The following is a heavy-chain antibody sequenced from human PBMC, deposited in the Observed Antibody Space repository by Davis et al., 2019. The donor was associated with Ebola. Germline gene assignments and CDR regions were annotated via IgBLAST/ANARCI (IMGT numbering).Heavy chain of an antibody. Sequence: ASVKVSCKASGYTFRNSAISWVRQAPGQGLEWMGWISGYNGNTDSAPKVQDRVTMTTDTSTNTAYMELRGLRSDDTAVYYCARNVGLTAADLSDYWGQGTLVTVSS. CDR2: ISGYNGNT. D-gene: IGHD6-25*01. V-gene: IGHV1-18*01. CDR1: GYTFRNSA. CDR3: ARNVGLTAADLSDY. J-gene: IGHJ4*02.